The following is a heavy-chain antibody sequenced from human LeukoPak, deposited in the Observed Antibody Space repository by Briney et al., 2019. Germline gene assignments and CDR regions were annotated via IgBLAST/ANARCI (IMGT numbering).Heavy chain of an antibody. CDR3: ARGIVVVTEYRRAEDAFDI. Sequence: SVKVSCKASGGTFSSYAISWVRQAPGQGLEWMGGIIPIFGTANYAQKFQGRVTITADESTSTAYMELSSLRSEDTAVYYCARGIVVVTEYRRAEDAFDIWGQGTMVTVSS. D-gene: IGHD2-21*02. CDR2: IIPIFGTA. J-gene: IGHJ3*02. V-gene: IGHV1-69*13. CDR1: GGTFSSYA.